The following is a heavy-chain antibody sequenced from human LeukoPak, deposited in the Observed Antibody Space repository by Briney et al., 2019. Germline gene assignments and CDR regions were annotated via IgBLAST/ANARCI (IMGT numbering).Heavy chain of an antibody. CDR3: ARGGYCSSTSCYFGY. CDR1: GFTFSTYS. V-gene: IGHV3-21*01. J-gene: IGHJ4*02. Sequence: VGSLRLSCATSGFTFSTYSMNCVRQAPGEGLEWVSSISSSSSYIYYADSVKGRFTISRDNAKNSLYLQMNSLRAEDTAVYYCARGGYCSSTSCYFGYWGQGTLVTVSS. D-gene: IGHD2-2*01. CDR2: ISSSSSYI.